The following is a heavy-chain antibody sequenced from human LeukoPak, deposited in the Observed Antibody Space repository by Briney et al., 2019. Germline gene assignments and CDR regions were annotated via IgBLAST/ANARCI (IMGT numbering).Heavy chain of an antibody. Sequence: QTGGSLRLSCAASGFTFSTSAKHWVHQAPGKGLEWVAVISSDGSDTNYADSVKGRFTISRDNSKNTLYLEMNSLRSEDTAVYYCARDRCTSTTCYLFDYWGQGTLVIVSS. D-gene: IGHD2/OR15-2a*01. V-gene: IGHV3-30*04. CDR3: ARDRCTSTTCYLFDY. J-gene: IGHJ4*02. CDR2: ISSDGSDT. CDR1: GFTFSTSA.